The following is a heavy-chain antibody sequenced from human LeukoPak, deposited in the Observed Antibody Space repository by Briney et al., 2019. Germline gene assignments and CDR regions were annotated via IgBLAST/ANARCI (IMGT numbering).Heavy chain of an antibody. CDR1: GFTFSSYS. V-gene: IGHV3-21*01. Sequence: GGSLRLSCAASGFTFSSYSMNWGRQAPGKGLEWVSSISSSSSYIYYADSVKGRFTISRDNAKNSLYLQMNSLRAEDTAVYYCAREVQSYDFWSGYYNPSFDYWGQGTLVTVSS. J-gene: IGHJ4*02. CDR3: AREVQSYDFWSGYYNPSFDY. D-gene: IGHD3-3*01. CDR2: ISSSSSYI.